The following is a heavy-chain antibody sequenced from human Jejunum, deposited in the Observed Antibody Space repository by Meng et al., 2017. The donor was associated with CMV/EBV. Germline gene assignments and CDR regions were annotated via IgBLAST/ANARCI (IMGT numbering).Heavy chain of an antibody. CDR2: TQSYSDMRES. Sequence: YFTHWVRNVPEGGLEWMGQTQSYSDMRESEYAAESRSRVTITRDRATDTAFLEVTGLRSEDTAVYYCARDMIDAGRRGSFLDLWGQGTLVTVSS. V-gene: IGHV1-2*06. J-gene: IGHJ4*02. CDR1: YF. D-gene: IGHD3-10*01. CDR3: ARDMIDAGRRGSFLDL.